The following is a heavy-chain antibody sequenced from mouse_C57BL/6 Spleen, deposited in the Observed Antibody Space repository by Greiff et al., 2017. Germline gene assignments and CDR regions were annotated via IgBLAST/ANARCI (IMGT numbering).Heavy chain of an antibody. Sequence: EVKLMESGPELVKPGASVKMSCKASGYTFTDYNMHWVKQSHGKSLEWIGYINPNNGGTSYNQKFKGKATLTVNKSSSTAYMELRSLTSEDSAVYYCATLYYNYYAMDYWGQGTSVTVSS. V-gene: IGHV1-22*01. CDR3: ATLYYNYYAMDY. J-gene: IGHJ4*01. CDR2: INPNNGGT. CDR1: GYTFTDYN. D-gene: IGHD2-1*01.